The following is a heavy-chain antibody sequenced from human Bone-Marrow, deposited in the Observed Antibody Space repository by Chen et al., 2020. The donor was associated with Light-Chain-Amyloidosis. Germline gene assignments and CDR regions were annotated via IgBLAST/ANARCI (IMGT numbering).Heavy chain of an antibody. CDR1: GGSISSTGYY. D-gene: IGHD3-22*01. J-gene: IGHJ4*02. CDR2: IYYSGST. V-gene: IGHV4-39*01. Sequence: QLQLPESGPGLVKLSEALSLTCTVSGGSISSTGYYWAGIRQPPGNGLEWIGTIYYSGSTQYNPSLESRVTMSVDTSKNQFSLKLSSVTAADTAIYYCARWLRFDSRGYPFDYWGQGTLVTVSS. CDR3: ARWLRFDSRGYPFDY.